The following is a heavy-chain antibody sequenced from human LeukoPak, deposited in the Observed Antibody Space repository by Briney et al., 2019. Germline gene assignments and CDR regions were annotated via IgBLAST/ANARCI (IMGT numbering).Heavy chain of an antibody. CDR1: GFAISGHW. Sequence: GGSLRLSCTASGFAISGHWHTWVRQTPGKGLEWVAHINADGSETSYVGSVKGRFTISKDSVENSVTLQMNSLRVEDTGVCYCGRGHYGLDVWGQGATVTVSS. V-gene: IGHV3-7*01. CDR2: INADGSET. J-gene: IGHJ6*02. CDR3: GRGHYGLDV.